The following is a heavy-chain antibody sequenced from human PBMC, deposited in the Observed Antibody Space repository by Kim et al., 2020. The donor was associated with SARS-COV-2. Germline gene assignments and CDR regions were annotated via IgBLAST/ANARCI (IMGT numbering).Heavy chain of an antibody. Sequence: SETLSLTCTVSGGSISSYYWSWIRQPPGKGLEWIGYIYYSGSTNYNPSLKSRVTISVDTSKNQFSLKLSSVTAADTAVYYCARVRYFDWLRTPGWAFDIWGQGTMVTVSS. CDR1: GGSISSYY. V-gene: IGHV4-59*08. J-gene: IGHJ3*02. CDR2: IYYSGST. D-gene: IGHD3-9*01. CDR3: ARVRYFDWLRTPGWAFDI.